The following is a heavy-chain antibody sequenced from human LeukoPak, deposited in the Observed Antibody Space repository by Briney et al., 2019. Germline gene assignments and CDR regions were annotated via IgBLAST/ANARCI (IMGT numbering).Heavy chain of an antibody. Sequence: PGGSLRLSCAASGFTFSSYGMHWVRQAPGKGLEWVAFIRNDESNKYYADSVKGRFTISRDNSKNTLYLQMNSLRAEDTAVYYCAKAPGSGNEVYYYHYMDVWGKGTTVTVSS. V-gene: IGHV3-30*02. D-gene: IGHD3-10*01. CDR1: GFTFSSYG. J-gene: IGHJ6*03. CDR2: IRNDESNK. CDR3: AKAPGSGNEVYYYHYMDV.